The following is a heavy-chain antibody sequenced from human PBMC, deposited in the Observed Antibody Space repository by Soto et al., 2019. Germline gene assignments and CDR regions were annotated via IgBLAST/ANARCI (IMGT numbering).Heavy chain of an antibody. V-gene: IGHV2-5*02. D-gene: IGHD2-15*01. J-gene: IGHJ4*02. CDR3: AHRNVEVVAETTNTFDY. CDR1: GFSLSTGGVG. CDR2: IYWDDDK. Sequence: QITLKESGPTLVKPTQTLTLTCTFSGFSLSTGGVGVGWIRQPPGKALEWLALIYWDDDKRYSPSLQSRLTVTRASYNQVVLTMANVDPVDTATYFCAHRNVEVVAETTNTFDYWGQGSLVTASS.